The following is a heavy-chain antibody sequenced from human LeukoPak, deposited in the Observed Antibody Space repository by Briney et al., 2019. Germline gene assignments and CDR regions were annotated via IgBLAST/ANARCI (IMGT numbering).Heavy chain of an antibody. Sequence: GSLRLXCAVSGFSFDSSVMDWVRQTPGRGLEWVCLISGDGGTTYYGDPVKGRFNVSRHNSKPSLFLPMRSLRTEDTALYYCAKDLGGGLQYWGQGALVTVSS. CDR3: AKDLGGGLQY. V-gene: IGHV3-43*02. CDR2: ISGDGGTT. J-gene: IGHJ4*02. D-gene: IGHD3-16*01. CDR1: GFSFDSSV.